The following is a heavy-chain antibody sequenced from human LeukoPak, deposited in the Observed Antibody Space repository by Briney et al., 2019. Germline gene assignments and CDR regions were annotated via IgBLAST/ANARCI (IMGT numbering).Heavy chain of an antibody. CDR3: ARGRRFLESHFDY. V-gene: IGHV1-18*01. J-gene: IGHJ4*02. CDR2: ISAYNGNT. Sequence: ASVKVSCKASGHTFTGYGISWVRQAPGQGLEWMGWISAYNGNTNYAQKLQGRVTMTTDTSTSTAYMELRSLRSDDAAVHYCARGRRFLESHFDYWGQGTLVTVSS. CDR1: GHTFTGYG. D-gene: IGHD3-3*01.